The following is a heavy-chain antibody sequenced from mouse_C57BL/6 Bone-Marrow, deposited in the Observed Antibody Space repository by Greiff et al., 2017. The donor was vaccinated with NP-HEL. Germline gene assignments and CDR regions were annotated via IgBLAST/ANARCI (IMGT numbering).Heavy chain of an antibody. CDR2: IYPGGGYT. Sequence: VMLVESGAELVRPGTSVKMSCKASGYTFTNYWIGWAKQRPGHGLEWIGDIYPGGGYTNYNEKFKGKATLTADKSSSTAYMQFSSLTSEDSAIYYCATYYSNYPFAYWGQGTLVTVSA. CDR3: ATYYSNYPFAY. CDR1: GYTFTNYW. J-gene: IGHJ3*01. V-gene: IGHV1-63*01. D-gene: IGHD2-5*01.